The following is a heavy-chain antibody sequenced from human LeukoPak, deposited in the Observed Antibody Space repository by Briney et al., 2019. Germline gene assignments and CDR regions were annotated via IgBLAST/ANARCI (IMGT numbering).Heavy chain of an antibody. CDR3: ARALSTPYCSSSSCHHDY. J-gene: IGHJ4*02. D-gene: IGHD2-2*01. CDR2: ITSSSSYI. V-gene: IGHV3-21*01. CDR1: GFTFSSYG. Sequence: GGSLRLSCAASGFTFSSYGMHWVRQAPGKGLEWVSSITSSSSYIYYAYSVKGRFTISGDNAKKSLYLQKNSLRAEDTAVYYCARALSTPYCSSSSCHHDYWGQGTLVTVSS.